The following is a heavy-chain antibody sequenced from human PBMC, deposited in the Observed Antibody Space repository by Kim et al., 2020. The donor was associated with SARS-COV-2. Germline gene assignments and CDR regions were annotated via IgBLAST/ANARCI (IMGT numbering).Heavy chain of an antibody. Sequence: SETLSLTCNVSGGSISTYYWNWIRQPPGKGLEWIGFVYYSGITKYNPSLKNRLTISRDTSKNHFSLSLTSVTAADTAVYYCATFRSSYGSGTYFDYWGQGARLPVSS. CDR2: VYYSGIT. J-gene: IGHJ4*02. D-gene: IGHD3-10*01. CDR1: GGSISTYY. V-gene: IGHV4-59*12. CDR3: ATFRSSYGSGTYFDY.